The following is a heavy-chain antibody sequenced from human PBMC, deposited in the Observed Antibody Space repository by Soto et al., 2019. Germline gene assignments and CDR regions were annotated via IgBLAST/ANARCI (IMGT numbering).Heavy chain of an antibody. J-gene: IGHJ5*02. D-gene: IGHD3-10*01. CDR2: ISAYNGNT. CDR3: ARGVGSGSYYNQYNWFDP. Sequence: QVQLVQSGAEVKKPGASVKVSCKASGYTFTNYGISWVRQAPGQGLEWMGWISAYNGNTKYAQKFQGRVTMTTDTXTXTXXMERRSLRSDDTAVYYCARGVGSGSYYNQYNWFDPWGQGTLVTVSS. CDR1: GYTFTNYG. V-gene: IGHV1-18*01.